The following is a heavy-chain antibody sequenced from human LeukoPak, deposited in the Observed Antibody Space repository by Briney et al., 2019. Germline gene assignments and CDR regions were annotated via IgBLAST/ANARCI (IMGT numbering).Heavy chain of an antibody. J-gene: IGHJ4*02. V-gene: IGHV1-69*13. D-gene: IGHD5-12*01. CDR3: ARRLRGYSGYDEVGY. CDR2: IIPIFGTA. CDR1: GGTFSSYA. Sequence: ASVKVSCKASGGTFSSYAISWVRQAPGQGLEWMGGIIPIFGTANYAQKFQGRVTITADESTSTAYMELSSLRSEDTAVYYCARRLRGYSGYDEVGYWGQGTLVTVSS.